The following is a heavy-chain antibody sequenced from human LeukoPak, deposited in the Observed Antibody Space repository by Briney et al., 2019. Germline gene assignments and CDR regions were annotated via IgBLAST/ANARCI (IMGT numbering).Heavy chain of an antibody. V-gene: IGHV4-61*01. J-gene: IGHJ3*02. D-gene: IGHD3-16*02. CDR1: GGSVSSGSYY. CDR2: IYYSGST. CDR3: ARDLGNDYVWGSYRSDAFDI. Sequence: SGTLSLTCTVSGGSVSSGSYYWSWIRQPPGKGLEWIGYIYYSGSTNYNPSLKSRVTISVDTSKNQFSLKLSSVTAADTAVYYCARDLGNDYVWGSYRSDAFDIWGQGTMVTVSS.